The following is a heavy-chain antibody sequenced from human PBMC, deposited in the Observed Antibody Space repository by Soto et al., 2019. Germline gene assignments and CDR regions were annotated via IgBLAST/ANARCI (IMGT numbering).Heavy chain of an antibody. CDR1: GGTLSSHS. D-gene: IGHD3-3*01. CDR3: ARSFGVAINYYYYGMDV. CDR2: IIPIFGTA. J-gene: IGHJ6*02. V-gene: IGHV1-69*01. Sequence: PVEVSFQASGGTLSSHSINWVRQAPGQGFEWMGGIIPIFGTANYAQKFQGRVTITADESTSTAYMELSSLRSEDTAVYYCARSFGVAINYYYYGMDVWGQGTTVTVSS.